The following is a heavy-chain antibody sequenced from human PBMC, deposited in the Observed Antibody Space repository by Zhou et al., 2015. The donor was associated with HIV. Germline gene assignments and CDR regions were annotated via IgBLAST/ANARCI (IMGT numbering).Heavy chain of an antibody. CDR3: ARDLHVDIVATGLYYGMDV. Sequence: QVQLVQSGAEVKKPGSSVKVSCKASGGTFSSYAISWVRQAPGQGLEWMGGIIPIFGTANYAQKFQGRVTITADESTSTAYMELSSLRSEDTAVYYCARDLHVDIVATGLYYGMDVWGQGTTVTVSS. CDR1: GGTFSSYA. V-gene: IGHV1-69*01. D-gene: IGHD5-12*01. J-gene: IGHJ6*02. CDR2: IIPIFGTA.